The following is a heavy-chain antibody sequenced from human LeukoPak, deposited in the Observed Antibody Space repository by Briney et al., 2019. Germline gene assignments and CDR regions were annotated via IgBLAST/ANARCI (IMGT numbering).Heavy chain of an antibody. Sequence: TGGSLRLSCAASGFTFSSYWMHWVRQAPGKGLVWVSRINSDGSSTSYADSVKGRFTISRDNAKNTLYLQMNSLRAEDTAVYYCARGYDSSRGWYWGQGTLVTVSS. J-gene: IGHJ4*02. D-gene: IGHD6-6*01. CDR3: ARGYDSSRGWY. V-gene: IGHV3-74*01. CDR2: INSDGSST. CDR1: GFTFSSYW.